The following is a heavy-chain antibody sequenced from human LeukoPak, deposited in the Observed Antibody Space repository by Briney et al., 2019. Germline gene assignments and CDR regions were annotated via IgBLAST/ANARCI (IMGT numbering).Heavy chain of an antibody. CDR1: GYTFTSYG. J-gene: IGHJ4*02. Sequence: GASVKVSCKASGYTFTSYGISWVRQAPGQGLEWMGWISAYNGNTNYAQKLRGRVTMTTDTSTSTAYMELRSLRSDDTAVYYCARASITMIVVVTSPFDYWGQGTLVTVSS. V-gene: IGHV1-18*01. CDR2: ISAYNGNT. CDR3: ARASITMIVVVTSPFDY. D-gene: IGHD3-22*01.